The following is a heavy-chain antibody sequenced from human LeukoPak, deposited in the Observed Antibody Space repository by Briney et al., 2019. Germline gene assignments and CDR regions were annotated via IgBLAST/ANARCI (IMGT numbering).Heavy chain of an antibody. CDR1: GFTFSSYA. CDR3: AKGEQQLVFYGYFDY. J-gene: IGHJ4*02. V-gene: IGHV3-23*01. CDR2: ISGSGGST. D-gene: IGHD6-13*01. Sequence: GGSLRLSCAASGFTFSSYAMSWARQAPGKGLEWVSAISGSGGSTYYADSVKGRFTISRDNSKNTLYLQMNSLRAEDTAVYYCAKGEQQLVFYGYFDYWGQGTLVTVSS.